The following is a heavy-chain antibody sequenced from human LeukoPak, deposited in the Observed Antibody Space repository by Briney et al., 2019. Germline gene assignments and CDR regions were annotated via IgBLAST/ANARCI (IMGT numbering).Heavy chain of an antibody. J-gene: IGHJ3*02. Sequence: PGGSLRLSCAASGFTFSSYAMSWVRQAPGKGLEWVSVVEGDSKTYYTASVKGRFTISRDNSKSTLSLRMNSLRLEDTAIYYCAKDAWSANGIYDPFDIWGQGTMVTVSS. D-gene: IGHD2-8*01. CDR2: VEGDSKT. CDR3: AKDAWSANGIYDPFDI. CDR1: GFTFSSYA. V-gene: IGHV3-23*03.